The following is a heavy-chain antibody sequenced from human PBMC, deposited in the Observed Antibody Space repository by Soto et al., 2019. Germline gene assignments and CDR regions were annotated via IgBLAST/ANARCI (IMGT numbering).Heavy chain of an antibody. CDR2: ISWDGGST. D-gene: IGHD2-2*01. V-gene: IGHV3-43*01. CDR3: AKDIPPPRVVVPAANGGYYYYGMDV. Sequence: EVQLVESGGVVVQPGGSLRLSCAASGFTFDDYTMHWVRQAPGKGLEWVSLISWDGGSTYYADSVKGRFTISRDNSKNSLYLQMNSLRTEDTALYYCAKDIPPPRVVVPAANGGYYYYGMDVWGQGTTVTVSS. J-gene: IGHJ6*02. CDR1: GFTFDDYT.